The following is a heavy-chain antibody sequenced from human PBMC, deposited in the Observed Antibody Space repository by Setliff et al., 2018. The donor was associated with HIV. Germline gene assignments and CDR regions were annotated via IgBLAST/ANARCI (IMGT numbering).Heavy chain of an antibody. CDR2: ISYGGSRI. CDR1: GFTFSVYA. J-gene: IGHJ4*02. Sequence: PGGSLRLSCEASGFTFSVYAMSWVRQAPGKGLEWVSVISYGGSRISYADSVKGRFTISRDNSKNTLCLQMDSLRAEDTAVYYCVRDQNTPSRCRSKTCINPGDYWGLGTLVTVPQ. V-gene: IGHV3-30*07. D-gene: IGHD2-2*01. CDR3: VRDQNTPSRCRSKTCINPGDY.